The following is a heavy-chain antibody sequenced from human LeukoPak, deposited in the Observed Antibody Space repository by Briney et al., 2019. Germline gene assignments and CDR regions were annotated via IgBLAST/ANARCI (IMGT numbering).Heavy chain of an antibody. CDR3: ARDLEIYDSSGNYYYYGMDV. CDR2: IYSGGST. V-gene: IGHV3-53*04. CDR1: GFTVSSNY. J-gene: IGHJ6*02. D-gene: IGHD3-22*01. Sequence: GGSLRLSCAASGFTVSSNYMSWVRQAPGKGLEWVSVIYSGGSTYYADSVKGRFTISRHNSKNTLYLQMNSLRAEDTAVYYCARDLEIYDSSGNYYYYGMDVWGQGTTVTVSS.